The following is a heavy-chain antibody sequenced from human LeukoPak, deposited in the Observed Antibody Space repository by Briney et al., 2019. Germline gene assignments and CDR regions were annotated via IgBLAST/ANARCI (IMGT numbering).Heavy chain of an antibody. Sequence: GGSLRLSCAASGFTFDEYTMHWVRQAPGKGLEWVSLVSWDGGKTYYADSVKGRFTISRDNSKNTLYLQMNSLRAEDTAVYYCAKDPGRSIYPISYFDYWGQGTLVTVSS. CDR1: GFTFDEYT. D-gene: IGHD3-3*02. V-gene: IGHV3-43*01. J-gene: IGHJ4*02. CDR3: AKDPGRSIYPISYFDY. CDR2: VSWDGGKT.